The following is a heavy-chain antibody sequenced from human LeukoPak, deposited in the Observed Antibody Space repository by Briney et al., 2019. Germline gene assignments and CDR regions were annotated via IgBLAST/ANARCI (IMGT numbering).Heavy chain of an antibody. D-gene: IGHD3-22*01. CDR1: GFTFDDYA. CDR3: AKDSDYDPYGVDY. V-gene: IGHV3-9*01. CDR2: ISWNSGSI. J-gene: IGHJ4*02. Sequence: GRSLRLSCAASGFTFDDYAMHWVRQAPGKGPEWVSGISWNSGSIGYADSVKGRFTISRDNAKNSLYLQMSSLRAEDTALYYCAKDSDYDPYGVDYWGQGTLVTVSS.